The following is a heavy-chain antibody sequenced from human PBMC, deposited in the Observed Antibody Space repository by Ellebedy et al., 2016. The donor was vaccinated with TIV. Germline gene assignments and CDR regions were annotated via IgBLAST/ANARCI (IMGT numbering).Heavy chain of an antibody. D-gene: IGHD3-22*01. Sequence: SETLSLTCTISGGSISSYYWSWIRQPPGKGLEWIGYIYYSGSTNYNPSLKSRVTISVDTSKNQFSLKLSSVTAADTAVYYCARASLLYYHDSSGYVFDYWGQGTLVTVSS. CDR1: GGSISSYY. CDR2: IYYSGST. J-gene: IGHJ4*02. CDR3: ARASLLYYHDSSGYVFDY. V-gene: IGHV4-59*01.